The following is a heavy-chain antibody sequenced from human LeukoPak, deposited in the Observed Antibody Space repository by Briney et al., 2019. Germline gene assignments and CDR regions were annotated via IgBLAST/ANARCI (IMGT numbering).Heavy chain of an antibody. Sequence: GGSLRLSCAASGFTFSSYVMSWVRQAPEKGLEWVSDISGSGGSTYYADSVKGRFTISRDNSKNTLYLQMNSLRAEDTAVYYCATFRALVVELAGVSDYWGQGTLVTVSS. V-gene: IGHV3-23*01. D-gene: IGHD2-15*01. CDR2: ISGSGGST. CDR1: GFTFSSYV. CDR3: ATFRALVVELAGVSDY. J-gene: IGHJ4*02.